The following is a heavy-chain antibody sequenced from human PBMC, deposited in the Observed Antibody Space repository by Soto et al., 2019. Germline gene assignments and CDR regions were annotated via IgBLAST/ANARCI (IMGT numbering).Heavy chain of an antibody. CDR1: GYTFTSYG. CDR3: ASSRGYSYGFPSLPTYWFDP. V-gene: IGHV1-18*01. CDR2: ISAYNGNT. J-gene: IGHJ5*02. D-gene: IGHD5-18*01. Sequence: GASVKVSCKASGYTFTSYGISWVRQAPGQGLEWMGWISAYNGNTNYAQKLQGRVTMTTDTSTSTAYMELRSLRSDDTAVYYCASSRGYSYGFPSLPTYWFDPWGQGTLVTVSS.